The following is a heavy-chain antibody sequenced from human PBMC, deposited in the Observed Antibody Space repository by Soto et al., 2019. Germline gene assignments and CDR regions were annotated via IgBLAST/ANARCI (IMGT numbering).Heavy chain of an antibody. J-gene: IGHJ4*02. D-gene: IGHD6-19*01. Sequence: ESLTLSCKGCGDRFTSYWISWVRQMPGKGLEWMGRIDPSDSYTNYSPSFQGHVTISADKSISTAYLQWSSLKASDTAMYYCATSSSGWYYWGQGTLVTVSS. CDR3: ATSSSGWYY. V-gene: IGHV5-10-1*01. CDR1: GDRFTSYW. CDR2: IDPSDSYT.